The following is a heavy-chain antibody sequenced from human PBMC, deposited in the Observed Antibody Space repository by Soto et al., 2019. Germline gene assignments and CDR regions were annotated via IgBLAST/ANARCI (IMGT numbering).Heavy chain of an antibody. CDR1: GFTFSSYA. D-gene: IGHD3-22*01. V-gene: IGHV3-30-3*01. CDR2: ISYDGSNK. J-gene: IGHJ4*02. Sequence: GGSLRLSCAASGFTFSSYAMHWVRQAPGKGLEWVAVISYDGSNKYYADSVKGRFTISRDNSKNTLYLQMNSLRAEDTAVYYCARDGGPMIVVVQLSPFDYWGQGTLVTVSS. CDR3: ARDGGPMIVVVQLSPFDY.